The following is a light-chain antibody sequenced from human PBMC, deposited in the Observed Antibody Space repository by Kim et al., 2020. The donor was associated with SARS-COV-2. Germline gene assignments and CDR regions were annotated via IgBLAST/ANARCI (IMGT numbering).Light chain of an antibody. V-gene: IGKV1-5*01. CDR1: QKINTW. CDR2: DAS. J-gene: IGKJ1*01. CDR3: QQYGVYMWT. Sequence: DIQMTQSPSTLSASVGDRVTITCRASQKINTWVAWYQQKPGKAPSLLIYDASTLQTGVPSRFSGSGSGTDFTLTITSLQPDDFATYYCQQYGVYMWTFGLGTKVDIK.